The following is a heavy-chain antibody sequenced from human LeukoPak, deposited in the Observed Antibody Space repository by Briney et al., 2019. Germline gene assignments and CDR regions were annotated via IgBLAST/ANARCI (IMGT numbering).Heavy chain of an antibody. J-gene: IGHJ4*02. CDR1: RFTFTNYA. V-gene: IGHV3-30*07. Sequence: GGSLRLSCAASRFTFTNYAMHWVRQAPGKGPEWVAVISYDGSDHYYTDSVKGRFTISRDNSLNTLYLQMNSLRAEDTAVYFCARRGIVIRGLLIIGFHKEAYYFDYWGQGVLVTVSS. CDR2: ISYDGSDH. CDR3: ARRGIVIRGLLIIGFHKEAYYFDY. D-gene: IGHD3-10*01.